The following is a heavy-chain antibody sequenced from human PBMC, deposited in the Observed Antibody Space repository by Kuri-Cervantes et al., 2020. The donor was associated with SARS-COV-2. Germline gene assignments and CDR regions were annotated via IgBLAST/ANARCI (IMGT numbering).Heavy chain of an antibody. J-gene: IGHJ4*02. Sequence: SVKVSCKASGGTFSSYTISWVRQAPGQGLEWMGRIIPILGIANYAQKFQGRVTITRDTSASTAYMELSSLRSEDTAVYYCARVRLGAYCGGDCYVGPIHPLDCWGQGTLVTVSS. CDR3: ARVRLGAYCGGDCYVGPIHPLDC. CDR1: GGTFSSYT. D-gene: IGHD2-21*02. V-gene: IGHV1-69*02. CDR2: IIPILGIA.